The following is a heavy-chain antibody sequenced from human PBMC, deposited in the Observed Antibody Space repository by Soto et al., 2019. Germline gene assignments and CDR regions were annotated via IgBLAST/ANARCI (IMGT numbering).Heavy chain of an antibody. J-gene: IGHJ6*03. CDR3: AKDGYSSSWYDYYYYMDV. D-gene: IGHD6-13*01. CDR2: ISGSGGST. CDR1: GFTFSSYA. V-gene: IGHV3-23*01. Sequence: GGSLRLSCAASGFTFSSYAMSWVRQAPGKGLEWVSAISGSGGSTYYADSVKGRFTISRDNSKNTLYLQMNSLRAEDTAVYYCAKDGYSSSWYDYYYYMDVWGKGTTVTVSS.